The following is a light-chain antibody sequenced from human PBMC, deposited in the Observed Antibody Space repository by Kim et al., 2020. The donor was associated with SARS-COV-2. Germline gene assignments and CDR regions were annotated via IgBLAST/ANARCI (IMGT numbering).Light chain of an antibody. CDR2: AAS. J-gene: IGKJ1*01. CDR1: QSISSY. CDR3: QQSHSTPWT. Sequence: DIQMTQSPSSLSASVGDRVTITCRTSQSISSYLNWYQQKPGKAPKFLIYAASNLQSGVPSRFSGSGSGTDFTLTITSLQPEDFATYYCQQSHSTPWTFGRGTKVDIK. V-gene: IGKV1-39*01.